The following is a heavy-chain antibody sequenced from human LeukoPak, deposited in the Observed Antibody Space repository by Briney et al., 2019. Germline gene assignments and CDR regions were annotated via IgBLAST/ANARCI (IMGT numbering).Heavy chain of an antibody. CDR2: IIPIFGTA. CDR3: ARDRWDYGGNSYYFDY. D-gene: IGHD4-23*01. CDR1: GGTFSSYA. Sequence: ASVKVSCKASGGTFSSYAISWVRQAPGQGLEWMGGIIPIFGTANYAQKFQGRVTITADESTSTAYMELSSLRSEDTAVYYCARDRWDYGGNSYYFDYWGQGTLVTVSS. V-gene: IGHV1-69*13. J-gene: IGHJ4*02.